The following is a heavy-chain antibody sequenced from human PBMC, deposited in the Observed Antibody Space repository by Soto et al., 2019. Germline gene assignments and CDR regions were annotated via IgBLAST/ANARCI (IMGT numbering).Heavy chain of an antibody. D-gene: IGHD3-3*01. V-gene: IGHV1-18*01. J-gene: IGHJ4*02. CDR2: ISAYNGNT. Sequence: ASVKVSCTDSGYTFTSYGISWVRQAPGQGLEWMGWISAYNGNTNYAQKLQGRVTMTTDTSTSTAYMELRSLRSDDTAVYYCARDITYYDFWSGYTVGLSYDYWGQGTLVTVSS. CDR3: ARDITYYDFWSGYTVGLSYDY. CDR1: GYTFTSYG.